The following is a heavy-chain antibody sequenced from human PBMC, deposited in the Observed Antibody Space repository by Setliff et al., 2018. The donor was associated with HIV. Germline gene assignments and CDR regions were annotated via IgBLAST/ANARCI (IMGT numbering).Heavy chain of an antibody. CDR3: ARGPGYYDSSGYSN. CDR1: GYSLTSYS. Sequence: ASVKVSCKASGYSLTSYSINWVRQAPGQGLEWMGYINTHTGNPTYAQDFTGRFVFSLDTSVSTAYLQISSLKAEDTAVYYCARGPGYYDSSGYSNWGQGTLVTVSS. J-gene: IGHJ4*02. D-gene: IGHD3-22*01. V-gene: IGHV7-4-1*02. CDR2: INTHTGNP.